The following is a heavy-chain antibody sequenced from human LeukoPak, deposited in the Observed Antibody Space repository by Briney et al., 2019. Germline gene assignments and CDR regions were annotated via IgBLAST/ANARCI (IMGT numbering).Heavy chain of an antibody. D-gene: IGHD2-2*01. CDR3: ARGYQLLLFDY. CDR1: GGSISSYY. CDR2: IYYSGST. J-gene: IGHJ4*02. V-gene: IGHV4-59*08. Sequence: SETLSLTCTVSGGSISSYYWSLIRQPPGKGLEWIGYIYYSGSTNYNPSLKSRVTISVDTSKNQFSLRLSSVTAADTAVYYCARGYQLLLFDYWGQGTLVTVSS.